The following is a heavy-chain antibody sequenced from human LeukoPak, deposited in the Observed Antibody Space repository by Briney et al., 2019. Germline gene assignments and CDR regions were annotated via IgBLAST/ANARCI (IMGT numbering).Heavy chain of an antibody. V-gene: IGHV1-69*13. J-gene: IGHJ4*02. Sequence: SVKVSCKASGGTFSSYAISWVRQAPGQGLEWMGGIIPLLGTANYAQKFQGRVTITADDSTSTAYMELSSLRSEDTAVYYCARSSYHLRYSSGWYYWGQGTLVTVSS. CDR1: GGTFSSYA. D-gene: IGHD6-19*01. CDR2: IIPLLGTA. CDR3: ARSSYHLRYSSGWYY.